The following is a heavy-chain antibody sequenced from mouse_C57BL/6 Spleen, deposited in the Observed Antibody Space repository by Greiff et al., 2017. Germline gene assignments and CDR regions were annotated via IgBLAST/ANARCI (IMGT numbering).Heavy chain of an antibody. V-gene: IGHV1-52*01. Sequence: VQLQQPGAELVRPGSSVKLSCKASGYTFTSYWMHWVKQRPIQGLEWIGNIDPSDSETHYNQKFKDKATLTVDKSSSTAYMQLSSLTSEASAVYYCARWNYYGSSSLYFDYWGQGTTLTVSS. D-gene: IGHD1-1*01. CDR2: IDPSDSET. J-gene: IGHJ2*01. CDR3: ARWNYYGSSSLYFDY. CDR1: GYTFTSYW.